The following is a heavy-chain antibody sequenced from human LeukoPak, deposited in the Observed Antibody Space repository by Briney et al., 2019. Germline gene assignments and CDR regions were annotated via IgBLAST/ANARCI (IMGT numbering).Heavy chain of an antibody. CDR3: STDGGGSRFDDYAAY. J-gene: IGHJ4*02. V-gene: IGHV3-15*01. Sequence: GGSLRLSCAASGFTFTNAWMNWVRQAPGKGLEWVGRIRAKTEGATTDFAAPVKGRFTISRDDSKNTLYLQMNSLKTEDTAVYYCSTDGGGSRFDDYAAYWGQGTLVTVSS. CDR2: IRAKTEGATT. D-gene: IGHD4-17*01. CDR1: GFTFTNAW.